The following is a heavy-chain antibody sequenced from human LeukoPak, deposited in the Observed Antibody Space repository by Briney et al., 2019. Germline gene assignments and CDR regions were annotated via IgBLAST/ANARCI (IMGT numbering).Heavy chain of an antibody. CDR3: ARDFFGSAAGTGNWFDP. V-gene: IGHV4-38-2*02. J-gene: IGHJ5*02. CDR1: GYSITSGYY. D-gene: IGHD6-13*01. CDR2: VYHDGST. Sequence: SETLSLTCSVSGYSITSGYYWGWVRQSPGKGLQWVGSVYHDGSTYYNPSLKSRVTVSVDTSKNQISLSLSSVTATDTAVYYCARDFFGSAAGTGNWFDPWGQGTLVTVSS.